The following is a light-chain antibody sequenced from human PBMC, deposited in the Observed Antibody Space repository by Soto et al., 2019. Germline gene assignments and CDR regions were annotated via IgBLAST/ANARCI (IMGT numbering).Light chain of an antibody. V-gene: IGLV2-14*01. CDR3: SSYTSSSTDV. CDR1: SSDVGGYNY. J-gene: IGLJ1*01. CDR2: DVS. Sequence: QSALTQPASVSGSPGQSITISCTGTSSDVGGYNYVSWYQQHPGKAPKLMIYDVSNRPSGVSNRFSGSKSGNTASLTISGLQVEDEADYYCSSYTSSSTDVFGPGTKLTVL.